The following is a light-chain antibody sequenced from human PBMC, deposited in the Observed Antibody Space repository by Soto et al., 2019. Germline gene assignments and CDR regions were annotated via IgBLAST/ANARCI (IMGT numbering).Light chain of an antibody. CDR3: QQSFTTPLT. Sequence: DIQMTQSPSSLSASVGDRVTITCRASQSIGRFLNWHQQKPGKAPNVLINVASTLRSGVPSRFSGSGSGTDFNLTINSLQPEDLATYFCQQSFTTPLTFGGGTRREIK. CDR1: QSIGRF. J-gene: IGKJ5*01. V-gene: IGKV1-39*01. CDR2: VAS.